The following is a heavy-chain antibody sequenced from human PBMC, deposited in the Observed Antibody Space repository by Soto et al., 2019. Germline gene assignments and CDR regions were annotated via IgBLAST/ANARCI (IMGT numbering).Heavy chain of an antibody. V-gene: IGHV1-58*02. J-gene: IGHJ3*02. CDR3: AADGTSYDYIWGSYPQAFDI. CDR1: GFTFTTSD. D-gene: IGHD3-16*01. Sequence: GASVKVSCKASGFTFTTSDMQWVRQARGQRLEWIGWIVVGSGNTNYAQKFQERVTITRDMSTSTAYMELSSLRSEDTAVYYCAADGTSYDYIWGSYPQAFDIWGQGTMVTVSS. CDR2: IVVGSGNT.